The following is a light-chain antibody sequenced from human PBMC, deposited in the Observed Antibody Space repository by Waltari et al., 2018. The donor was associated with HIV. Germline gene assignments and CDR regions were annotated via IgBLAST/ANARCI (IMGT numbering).Light chain of an antibody. CDR1: SSNIWRNY. J-gene: IGLJ3*02. CDR2: DNT. Sequence: QSVLTQPPSVSAAPGQKVTISCSGSSSNIWRNYVSWYQQLPGAPPKLLIYDNTERPSGIPDRFSGSKSGTSATLGITGLQTGDEADYYCGTWDSSLGGWVFGGGTKLAVL. CDR3: GTWDSSLGGWV. V-gene: IGLV1-51*01.